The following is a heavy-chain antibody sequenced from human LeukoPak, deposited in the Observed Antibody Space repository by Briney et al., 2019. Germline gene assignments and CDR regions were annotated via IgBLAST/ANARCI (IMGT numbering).Heavy chain of an antibody. V-gene: IGHV3-30*03. D-gene: IGHD4-17*01. J-gene: IGHJ4*02. CDR2: ISHDGSNK. Sequence: GGSLRLSCAASGFTFRSYGMHWVRQAPGKGLEWVAVISHDGSNKYYADSVKGRFTISRDNAENTLYLQLSSLRGEDTAVYYCARPKDSGDSVVAFDSWGQGTLVTVSS. CDR3: ARPKDSGDSVVAFDS. CDR1: GFTFRSYG.